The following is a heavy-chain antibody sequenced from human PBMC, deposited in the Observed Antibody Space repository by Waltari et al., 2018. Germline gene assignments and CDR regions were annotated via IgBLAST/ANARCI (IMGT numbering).Heavy chain of an antibody. CDR3: ARDLGYYYDSSGPYYFDY. D-gene: IGHD3-22*01. Sequence: QVQLVQSGAEVKKPGSSVKVSCKASGGTFSSYAISWVRQAPGQGLEWMGRINPILGIANYAQKVQGRVTITADKSTSTAYMELSSLGSEDTAVYYCARDLGYYYDSSGPYYFDYWGQGTLVTVSS. CDR2: INPILGIA. J-gene: IGHJ4*02. CDR1: GGTFSSYA. V-gene: IGHV1-69*04.